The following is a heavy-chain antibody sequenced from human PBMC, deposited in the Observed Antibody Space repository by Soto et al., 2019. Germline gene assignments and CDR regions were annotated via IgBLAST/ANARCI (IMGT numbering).Heavy chain of an antibody. Sequence: EVQLVESGGGLVQPGGSLRLSCAASGFVFTRYSMNWVRQAPGKGLEWVSDISSSTNTIYNADSVKGRFTISRDNAKNSLYLQMTSLADEATAVYYCARNIADGHYHIDVWGQGTTVTVSS. CDR3: ARNIADGHYHIDV. D-gene: IGHD3-16*02. CDR1: GFVFTRYS. J-gene: IGHJ6*02. CDR2: ISSSTNTI. V-gene: IGHV3-48*02.